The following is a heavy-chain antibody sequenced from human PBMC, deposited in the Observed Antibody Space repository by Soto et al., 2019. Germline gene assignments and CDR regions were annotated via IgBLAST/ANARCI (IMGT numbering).Heavy chain of an antibody. CDR2: INHSGST. CDR1: GRSFSGYY. J-gene: IGHJ6*03. CDR3: ATAHTVTSPAGYYYYYMDV. V-gene: IGHV4-34*01. D-gene: IGHD4-17*01. Sequence: QVQLQQWGAGLLKPSETLSLTCAVYGRSFSGYYWSWIRQPPGKGLEWIGEINHSGSTNYNPSLKSLATITVDTSKNQFSLKPSSVTAADTAVYYCATAHTVTSPAGYYYYYMDVWGKGTTVTASS.